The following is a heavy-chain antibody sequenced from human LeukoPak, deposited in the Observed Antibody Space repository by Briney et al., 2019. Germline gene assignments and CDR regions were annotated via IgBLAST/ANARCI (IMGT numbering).Heavy chain of an antibody. CDR1: GYSFTSYW. CDR3: ALLDSSGYFWEI. J-gene: IGHJ3*02. CDR2: IYPDDSDT. D-gene: IGHD3-22*01. V-gene: IGHV5-51*01. Sequence: GESLKISCKGSGYSFTSYWIGWVRQMPGKGRGWMGIIYPDDSDTRYSPPIQRQVTISADNSITTTFLPWSSLKASDTAMYYCALLDSSGYFWEIWGQGTMVTVSS.